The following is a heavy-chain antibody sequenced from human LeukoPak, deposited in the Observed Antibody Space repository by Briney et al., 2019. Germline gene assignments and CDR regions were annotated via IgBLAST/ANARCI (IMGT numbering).Heavy chain of an antibody. D-gene: IGHD3-16*01. CDR3: ARGGVWGSFI. CDR2: IYYSGST. Sequence: NPSQTLSLTCTVSGGSISSGGYYWSWIRHHPGKGLEWIAYIYYSGSTYYNPSLKSRVTISVDTSKNQFSLKLSSVTAADTAVYYCARGGVWGSFIWGQGTLVTVSS. V-gene: IGHV4-31*03. CDR1: GGSISSGGYY. J-gene: IGHJ4*02.